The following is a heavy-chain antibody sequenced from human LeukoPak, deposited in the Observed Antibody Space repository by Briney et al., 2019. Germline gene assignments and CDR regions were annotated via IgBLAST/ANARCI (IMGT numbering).Heavy chain of an antibody. CDR1: GYTFTSYG. V-gene: IGHV1-46*01. Sequence: ASVKVSCKASGYTFTSYGISWVRQAPGQGLEWMGIINPSGGSTSYAQKFQGRVTMTRDTSTSTVYMELSSLRSEDTAVYYCARATPVRSFDYWGQGTLVTVSS. CDR3: ARATPVRSFDY. J-gene: IGHJ4*02. CDR2: INPSGGST. D-gene: IGHD3-10*01.